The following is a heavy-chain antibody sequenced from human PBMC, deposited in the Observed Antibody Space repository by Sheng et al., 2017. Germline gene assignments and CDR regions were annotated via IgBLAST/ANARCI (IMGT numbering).Heavy chain of an antibody. V-gene: IGHV4-38-2*01. CDR1: GYSISSGYY. CDR3: ASLSSGWYGVFYS. J-gene: IGHJ4*02. D-gene: IGHD6-19*01. Sequence: QVQLQESGPGLVKPSETLSLTCAVSGYSISSGYYWGWIRQPPGKGLEWIGSIYHSGSTYYNPSLKSRVTISVDTSKNQFSLKLSSVTAADTAVYYCASLSSGWYGVFYSWGQGTLVTVSS. CDR2: IYHSGST.